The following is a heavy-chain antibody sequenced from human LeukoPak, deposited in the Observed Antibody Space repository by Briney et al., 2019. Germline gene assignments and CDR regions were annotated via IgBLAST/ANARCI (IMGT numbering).Heavy chain of an antibody. J-gene: IGHJ6*03. D-gene: IGHD6-19*01. Sequence: ASVKVSCKASGGTFSSYAISWVRQAPGQGLEWMGGIIPIFGTANYAQKFQGRVTITADESTSTAYMELSSLRSEDTAVYYCARTHSNGWYSLGYYYMDAWGKGTTVTVSS. V-gene: IGHV1-69*13. CDR2: IIPIFGTA. CDR3: ARTHSNGWYSLGYYYMDA. CDR1: GGTFSSYA.